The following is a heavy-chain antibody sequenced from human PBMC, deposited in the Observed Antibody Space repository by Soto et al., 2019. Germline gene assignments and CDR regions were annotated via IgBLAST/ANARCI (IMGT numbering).Heavy chain of an antibody. Sequence: SETLSLTCTVSGGSISSYYWSWIRQPPGKGLEWIGYIYYSGSTNYNPSLKSRVTISVDTSKNQFSLKLSSVTAADTAVYYCARGFTASMVRGWGQGTLVTVS. CDR1: GGSISSYY. D-gene: IGHD3-10*01. V-gene: IGHV4-59*01. CDR3: ARGFTASMVRG. J-gene: IGHJ4*02. CDR2: IYYSGST.